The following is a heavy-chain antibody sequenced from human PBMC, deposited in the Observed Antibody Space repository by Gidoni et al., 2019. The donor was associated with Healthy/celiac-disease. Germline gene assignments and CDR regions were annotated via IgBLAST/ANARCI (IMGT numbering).Heavy chain of an antibody. CDR3: AKGTRTRNILTGYADY. Sequence: EVQLLESGGGLVQPGGSLRLSCAASGFTFSSYAMSWVRQAPGKGLEWVSAMSGRGGSTYYADSVKGRFTISRDNSKNTLYLQMNSRRAEDTDVYYCAKGTRTRNILTGYADYWGQGTLVTVSS. J-gene: IGHJ4*02. CDR2: MSGRGGST. CDR1: GFTFSSYA. V-gene: IGHV3-23*01. D-gene: IGHD3-9*01.